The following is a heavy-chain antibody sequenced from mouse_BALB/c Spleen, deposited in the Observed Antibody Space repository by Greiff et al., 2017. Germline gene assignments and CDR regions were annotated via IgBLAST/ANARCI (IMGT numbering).Heavy chain of an antibody. V-gene: IGHV14-3*02. CDR1: GFNIKDTY. J-gene: IGHJ4*01. D-gene: IGHD2-10*02. CDR3: ARDWGYGNYPDS. Sequence: EVQLQQSGAELVKPGASVKLSCTASGFNIKDTYMHWVKQRPEQGLEWIGRIDPANGNTKYDPKFQGKATITADTSSNTAYLQLSSLTSEDTAVYYCARDWGYGNYPDSWGQGTSVTVSS. CDR2: IDPANGNT.